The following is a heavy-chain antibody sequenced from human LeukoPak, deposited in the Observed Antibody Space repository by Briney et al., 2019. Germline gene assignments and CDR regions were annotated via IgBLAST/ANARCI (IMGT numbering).Heavy chain of an antibody. J-gene: IGHJ6*02. D-gene: IGHD3-10*01. CDR2: ISAYNGNT. Sequence: ASVKVSCKASGYTFTSYGISWVRQAPGQGLEWMGWISAYNGNTNYAQKLQGRVTMTTDTSTSTAYMELRSLRSDDTAVYYCTRGSIGPVGLWFGELPYYYYGMDVWGQGTTVTVSS. V-gene: IGHV1-18*01. CDR3: TRGSIGPVGLWFGELPYYYYGMDV. CDR1: GYTFTSYG.